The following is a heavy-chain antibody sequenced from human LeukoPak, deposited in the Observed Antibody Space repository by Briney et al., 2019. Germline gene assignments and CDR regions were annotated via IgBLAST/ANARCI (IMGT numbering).Heavy chain of an antibody. J-gene: IGHJ4*02. D-gene: IGHD4-17*01. Sequence: SETLSLTCTVSGGSISSYYWSWIRQPPGKGLEWIGYIYTSGSTNYNPSLKSRVTISVDTSKNQFSLKLSSVTAADTAVYYCARRLVDGDYGGGFDYWGQGTLVTVSS. CDR1: GGSISSYY. CDR2: IYTSGST. CDR3: ARRLVDGDYGGGFDY. V-gene: IGHV4-4*09.